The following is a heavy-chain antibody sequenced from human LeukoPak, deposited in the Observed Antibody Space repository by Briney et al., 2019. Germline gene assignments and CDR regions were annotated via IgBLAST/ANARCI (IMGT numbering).Heavy chain of an antibody. D-gene: IGHD6-19*01. V-gene: IGHV3-23*01. CDR1: GFTFSSYA. Sequence: GGSLRLSCAASGFTFSSYAMSWVRQAPGKGLEWVSGISGSGGSTYYADSVKGRFTISRDNSKNTLYLRMDSLKAEDTAVYYCARGSSGWYWNYFDYWGQGTLVTASS. CDR3: ARGSSGWYWNYFDY. CDR2: ISGSGGST. J-gene: IGHJ4*02.